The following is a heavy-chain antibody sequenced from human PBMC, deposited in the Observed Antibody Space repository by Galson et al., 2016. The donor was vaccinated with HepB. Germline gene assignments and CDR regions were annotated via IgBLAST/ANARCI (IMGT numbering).Heavy chain of an antibody. CDR2: ISASSTYI. V-gene: IGHV3-21*01. Sequence: SLRLSCAASGFTFSGYSMNWVRQAPGKGLEWVSSISASSTYIYYGDSVRGRFPISRDNARNSLYLQMNSLRAEDTAVYFCATGDRNDVGFDYWGQGTLVTVSS. J-gene: IGHJ4*02. D-gene: IGHD7-27*01. CDR3: ATGDRNDVGFDY. CDR1: GFTFSGYS.